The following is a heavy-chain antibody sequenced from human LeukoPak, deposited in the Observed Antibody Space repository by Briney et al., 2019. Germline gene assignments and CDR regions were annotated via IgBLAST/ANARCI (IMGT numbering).Heavy chain of an antibody. CDR1: GGSMDTKVYY. CDR2: VYYSGST. CDR3: ARSGPYYYGSGSPRRMAWFDP. D-gene: IGHD3-10*01. Sequence: SETLSLTCTVSGGSMDTKVYYWGWIRHPPGKGMEWIGTVYYSGSTDYNPPFKSRVTISGDTSKNQFALKLSSATAADTAVYYCARSGPYYYGSGSPRRMAWFDPWGQGTLVTVSS. J-gene: IGHJ5*02. V-gene: IGHV4-39*06.